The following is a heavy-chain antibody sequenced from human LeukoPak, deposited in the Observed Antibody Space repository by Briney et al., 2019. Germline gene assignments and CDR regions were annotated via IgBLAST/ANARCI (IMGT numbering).Heavy chain of an antibody. CDR1: GFTFSDYY. D-gene: IGHD6-19*01. J-gene: IGHJ4*02. CDR2: ISSSGSTI. CDR3: ARDNGPQWLVRGWVGFDY. V-gene: IGHV3-11*04. Sequence: PGGSLRLSCAASGFTFSDYYMSWLRQAPGKGLEWVSYISSSGSTIYYADSVKGRFTISRDNAKNSLYLQMNSLRAEDTAVYYCARDNGPQWLVRGWVGFDYWGQGTLVTVSS.